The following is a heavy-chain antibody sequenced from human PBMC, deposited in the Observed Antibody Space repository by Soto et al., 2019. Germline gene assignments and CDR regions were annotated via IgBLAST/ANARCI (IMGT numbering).Heavy chain of an antibody. CDR1: GGTFSSYA. CDR2: IIPIFGTA. V-gene: IGHV1-69*13. J-gene: IGHJ6*02. CDR3: ARNTAMVPYYYYYYGMDV. D-gene: IGHD5-18*01. Sequence: GASVKVSCKASGGTFSSYAISWVRQAPGQGLEWMGGIIPIFGTANYAQKFQGRVTITADESTSRAYMELSSLRSEDTAVYYCARNTAMVPYYYYYYGMDVWGQGTTVTVSS.